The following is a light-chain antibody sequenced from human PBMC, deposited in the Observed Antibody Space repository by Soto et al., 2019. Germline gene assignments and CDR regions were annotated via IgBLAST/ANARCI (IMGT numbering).Light chain of an antibody. J-gene: IGLJ3*02. Sequence: QSALTQPASVSGSPGQSITISCTGTNSDIGGYNYVSWYQQHPGKAPKLMIYEVSNRPSGVSNRFSGSKSGNTASLTISGLQTEDEADYYCSSYTSNITAVFGGGTKVTVL. V-gene: IGLV2-14*01. CDR3: SSYTSNITAV. CDR2: EVS. CDR1: NSDIGGYNY.